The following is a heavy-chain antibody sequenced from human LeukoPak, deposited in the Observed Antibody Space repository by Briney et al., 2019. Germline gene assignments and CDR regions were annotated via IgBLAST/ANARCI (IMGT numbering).Heavy chain of an antibody. J-gene: IGHJ4*02. CDR1: GFTFSSYG. Sequence: GGSLRLSCAASGFTFSSYGMHWVRQAPGKGLEWVAVIWYDGSNKYYADSVKGRFTISRDNSKNTLYLQMNSLRAEDTAVYYRAREGPYSSSWFFDYWGQGTLVTVSS. CDR2: IWYDGSNK. V-gene: IGHV3-33*01. D-gene: IGHD6-13*01. CDR3: AREGPYSSSWFFDY.